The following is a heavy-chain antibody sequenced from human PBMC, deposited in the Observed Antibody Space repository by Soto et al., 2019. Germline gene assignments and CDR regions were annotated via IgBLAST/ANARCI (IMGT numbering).Heavy chain of an antibody. CDR2: IYYGGST. V-gene: IGHV4-30-4*08. Sequence: SETLSLTCTVFGGSISSGDHYWTWIRQFPGKGLEWIWYIYYGGSTYYKPSLNSRGVISVATSNHQSPLHLTSVTATDTATFYRVGGNIYGSVTWLDPWGPGTLDTVTS. CDR1: GGSISSGDHY. J-gene: IGHJ5*02. D-gene: IGHD3-16*01. CDR3: VGGNIYGSVTWLDP.